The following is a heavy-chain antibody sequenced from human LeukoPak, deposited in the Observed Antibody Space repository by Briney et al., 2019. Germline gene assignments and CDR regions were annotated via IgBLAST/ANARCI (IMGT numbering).Heavy chain of an antibody. V-gene: IGHV4-39*07. D-gene: IGHD6-13*01. CDR3: ARDPLIDSGYSGSWGAFDI. CDR2: IYYSGST. CDR1: GGSISSSSYY. Sequence: KPSETLSLTCTVSGGSISSSSYYWGWIRQPPGKGLEWIGSIYYSGSTYYNPSLKSRVTISVDTSKNQFSLKLSSVTAADTAVYYCARDPLIDSGYSGSWGAFDIWGQGTMVTVSS. J-gene: IGHJ3*02.